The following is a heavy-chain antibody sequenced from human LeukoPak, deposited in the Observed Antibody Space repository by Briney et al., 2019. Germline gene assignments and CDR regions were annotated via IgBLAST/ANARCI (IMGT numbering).Heavy chain of an antibody. CDR2: ITSSSSYI. CDR1: RFTFSIYS. Sequence: AGRSLRLSRAASRFTFSIYSMNWVRQAPGRGLEWVSSITSSSSYIYYADSLKGQFTTSKDNAKNSLYLQMNSLRAEDTAVYYCASGTVTTNYWGQGTLVTVSS. D-gene: IGHD4-17*01. J-gene: IGHJ4*02. V-gene: IGHV3-21*01. CDR3: ASGTVTTNY.